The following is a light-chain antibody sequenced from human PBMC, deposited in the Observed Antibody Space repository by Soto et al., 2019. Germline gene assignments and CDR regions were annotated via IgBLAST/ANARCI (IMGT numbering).Light chain of an antibody. CDR2: EDT. J-gene: IGLJ2*01. CDR3: QAWDSRTVR. Sequence: SYELTQPPSVSVSPGQTASITCSGDKLGEKYACWYQQKPGQSPVLVIYEDTKRPSGIPERFSGANSGNTATLTISGTQAMDEAAYYCQAWDSRTVRFGGGTKVTVL. V-gene: IGLV3-1*01. CDR1: KLGEKY.